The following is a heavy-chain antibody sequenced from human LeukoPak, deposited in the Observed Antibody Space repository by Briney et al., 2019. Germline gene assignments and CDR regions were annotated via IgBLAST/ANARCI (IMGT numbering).Heavy chain of an antibody. J-gene: IGHJ3*02. CDR3: ARGKASGAVPVVTHIDAFDI. CDR2: ISEDGSGK. Sequence: PGGSLRLSCAASAFTFRSYATHWVRHAPGKGREWVAVISEDGSGKHYADPVKVRFTISRDNSKNTLYLQVDTLKGDDTAFYDCARGKASGAVPVVTHIDAFDIWGQGTTVTVSS. V-gene: IGHV3-30-3*01. CDR1: AFTFRSYA. D-gene: IGHD4-23*01.